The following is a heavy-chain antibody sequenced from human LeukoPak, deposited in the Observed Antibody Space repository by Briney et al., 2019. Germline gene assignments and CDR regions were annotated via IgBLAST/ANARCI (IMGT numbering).Heavy chain of an antibody. J-gene: IGHJ4*02. D-gene: IGHD2-15*01. CDR3: ARLGVFVDATRSGDVPFDS. CDR2: IYYSGNT. CDR1: GDSISRSTYY. Sequence: SETLSLTCAVSGDSISRSTYYWAWIRQPPGTGLEWIGSIYYSGNTYYSPSLKSRATISVDTSKNHFSLKLTSVTAADTAVYYCARLGVFVDATRSGDVPFDSWGQGTLVTVSS. V-gene: IGHV4-39*02.